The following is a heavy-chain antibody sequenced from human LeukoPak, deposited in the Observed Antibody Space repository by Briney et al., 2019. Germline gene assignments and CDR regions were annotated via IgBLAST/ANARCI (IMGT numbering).Heavy chain of an antibody. V-gene: IGHV4-4*07. J-gene: IGHJ5*02. CDR2: THSSGST. Sequence: SETLSLTCTVSGGSIRGYYWSWIRQPAGKGLEYIGRTHSSGSTYYNPSLKSRVTMSIDTSKNEISLKLSSVTAADTAVYYCARWLVAACWFDPWGQGTLVTVSS. D-gene: IGHD6-19*01. CDR3: ARWLVAACWFDP. CDR1: GGSIRGYY.